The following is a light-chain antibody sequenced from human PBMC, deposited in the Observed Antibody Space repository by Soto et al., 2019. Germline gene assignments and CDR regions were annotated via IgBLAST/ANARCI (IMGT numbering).Light chain of an antibody. CDR1: QTLTNSF. V-gene: IGKV3-20*01. CDR3: QQYGRLPRS. J-gene: IGKJ4*01. Sequence: EILLTQSPGTLSLSPGDRATLSCRASQTLTNSFLAWYQQKPGQTPRLLIYGASIRATDIPDRFSGSGSGTDFPLTISRLEPEDFAVYFCQQYGRLPRSFSGGNKVEIK. CDR2: GAS.